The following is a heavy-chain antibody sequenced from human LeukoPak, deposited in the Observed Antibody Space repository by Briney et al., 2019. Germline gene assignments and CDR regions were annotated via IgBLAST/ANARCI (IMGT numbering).Heavy chain of an antibody. CDR2: ISYDGSDK. Sequence: GGSLRLSCAASGFPFSNYAVHWVRQAPGKGLEWVAFISYDGSDKYYADSVKGRFTISRDNSKNTLYLQMNSLRAEDTAVYYCARGALGGYSYGYANYWGQGTLVTVPS. V-gene: IGHV3-30-3*01. CDR1: GFPFSNYA. D-gene: IGHD5-18*01. CDR3: ARGALGGYSYGYANY. J-gene: IGHJ4*02.